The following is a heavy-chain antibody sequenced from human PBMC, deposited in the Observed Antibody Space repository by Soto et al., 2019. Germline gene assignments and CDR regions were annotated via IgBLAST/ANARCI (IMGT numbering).Heavy chain of an antibody. D-gene: IGHD2-15*01. CDR1: GLTLNTYW. CDR3: AREVAGDCSGGICYSSPLQN. Sequence: EVQLVESGGGLVQPGGSLRLTCAASGLTLNTYWMHWVRQSPGKGLVWVSRINSDVSSTSYADSVKGRITISRDNDKNPLHLQMASLRGEDTGVYYCAREVAGDCSGGICYSSPLQNWGQGSLVTVSS. CDR2: INSDVSST. J-gene: IGHJ4*02. V-gene: IGHV3-74*01.